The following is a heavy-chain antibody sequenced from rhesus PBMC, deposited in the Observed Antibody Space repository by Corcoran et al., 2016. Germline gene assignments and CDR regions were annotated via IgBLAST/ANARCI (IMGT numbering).Heavy chain of an antibody. V-gene: IGHV3S5*01. J-gene: IGHJ4*01. CDR2: IRNGDGSTT. CDR1: GFPFSSYG. CDR3: ARHFDY. Sequence: EVLLVESGGGLVQPGGSLRLSCAASGFPFSSYGMCWVRQAPGKGLEWISFIRNGDGSTTCYAASVKGRFTVSRDNSKNTLSLRMNSLRAEDTAVYYCARHFDYWGQGVLVTVSS.